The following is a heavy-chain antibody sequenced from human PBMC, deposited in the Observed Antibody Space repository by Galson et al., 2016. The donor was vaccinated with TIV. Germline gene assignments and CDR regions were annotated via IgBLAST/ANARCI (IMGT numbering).Heavy chain of an antibody. V-gene: IGHV1-69*02. Sequence: SVKVSCKASGSIFSSYTIFWVRQAPGQGLEWMGRIIPIIGMTNYAQKSQGRVTITADESTDTAYVELNSLTSEDTAVYYCARATNYYDNWFDPWGQGTLVTVSS. CDR3: ARATNYYDNWFDP. D-gene: IGHD3-10*01. CDR2: IIPIIGMT. J-gene: IGHJ5*02. CDR1: GSIFSSYT.